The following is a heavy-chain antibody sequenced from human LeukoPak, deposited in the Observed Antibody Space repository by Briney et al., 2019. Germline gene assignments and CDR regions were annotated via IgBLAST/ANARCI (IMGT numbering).Heavy chain of an antibody. V-gene: IGHV3-11*04. CDR2: ISSSGSTI. D-gene: IGHD4-17*01. J-gene: IGHJ6*03. CDR3: ARKPSTVTTYYYYMDV. CDR1: GSTFSDYY. Sequence: GGSLRLSCAASGSTFSDYYMSWIRQAPGKGLEWVSYISSSGSTIYYADSVKGRFTISRDNAKNSLYLQMNSLRAEDTALYYCARKPSTVTTYYYYMDVWGKGTTVTVSS.